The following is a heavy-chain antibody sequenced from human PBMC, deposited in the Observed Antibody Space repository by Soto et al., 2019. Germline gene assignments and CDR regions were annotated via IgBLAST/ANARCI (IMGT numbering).Heavy chain of an antibody. CDR1: GFTFTSSA. CDR2: IVVGSGNT. Sequence: GASVKASCKASGFTFTSSASQWAQQARGQRLEWMGWIVVGSGNTNYAQKFQDRVTFTRDMSTSTAYMVLSSLRSEDTAVYYCAASLAELPHDGFDIWGQRTMVTVSS. J-gene: IGHJ3*02. D-gene: IGHD1-7*01. CDR3: AASLAELPHDGFDI. V-gene: IGHV1-58*02.